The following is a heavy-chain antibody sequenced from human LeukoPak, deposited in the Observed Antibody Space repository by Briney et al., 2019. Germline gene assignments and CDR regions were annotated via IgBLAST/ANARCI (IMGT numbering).Heavy chain of an antibody. D-gene: IGHD3-16*01. V-gene: IGHV4-59*01. CDR3: ARASEGIGYFDT. CDR1: GGSFSGYY. Sequence: SETLSLTCAVYGGSFSGYYWSWIRQPPGKGLEWIGYIYHNGRTNYNPSLKSRITMSIDTSQNQFSLKLTSVTAADTAVYYCARASEGIGYFDTWGRGSLVTVSS. J-gene: IGHJ4*02. CDR2: IYHNGRT.